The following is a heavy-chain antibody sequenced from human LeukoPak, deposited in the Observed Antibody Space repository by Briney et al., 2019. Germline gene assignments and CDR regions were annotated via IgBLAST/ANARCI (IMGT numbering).Heavy chain of an antibody. CDR1: GFTFSSYA. D-gene: IGHD1-14*01. CDR3: ARATGGIGLIDN. Sequence: GGSLRLSCAASGFTFSSYAMHWVRQAPGKGLEWVAVISYDGSNKYYADSVKGRFTISRDNSKNTLYLQMNSLRAEDTAVYYCARATGGIGLIDNWGQGTLVTVSS. V-gene: IGHV3-30*04. CDR2: ISYDGSNK. J-gene: IGHJ4*02.